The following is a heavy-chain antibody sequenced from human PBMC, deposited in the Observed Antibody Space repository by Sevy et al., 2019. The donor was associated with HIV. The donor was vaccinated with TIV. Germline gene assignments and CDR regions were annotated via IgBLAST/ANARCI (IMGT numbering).Heavy chain of an antibody. CDR1: GFTFSDYY. CDR3: ARGEYFGELGNWFDP. CDR2: ISGSATFI. J-gene: IGHJ5*02. D-gene: IGHD3-10*01. Sequence: GGLRLSCAASGFTFSDYYMSWIRQAPGKGLEWVSYISGSATFIHYADSLQGRFTISRDNAKNSLYLQMNSLRAEDTAVYYCARGEYFGELGNWFDPWGQGTLVTVSS. V-gene: IGHV3-11*01.